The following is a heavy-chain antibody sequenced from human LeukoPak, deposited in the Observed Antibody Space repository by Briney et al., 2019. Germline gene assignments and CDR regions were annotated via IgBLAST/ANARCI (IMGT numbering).Heavy chain of an antibody. V-gene: IGHV4-39*02. CDR2: INYSGNT. CDR1: SGSISGSDYY. Sequence: SETLSLTCTVSSGSISGSDYYWCWIRQPPGKGLEWIGSINYSGNTYYDSSLKSRVTISVDTSKNQFSLKLSSVTAADTAVYYCARDLGIAAAGTGGYFDYWGQGTLVTVSS. J-gene: IGHJ4*02. CDR3: ARDLGIAAAGTGGYFDY. D-gene: IGHD6-13*01.